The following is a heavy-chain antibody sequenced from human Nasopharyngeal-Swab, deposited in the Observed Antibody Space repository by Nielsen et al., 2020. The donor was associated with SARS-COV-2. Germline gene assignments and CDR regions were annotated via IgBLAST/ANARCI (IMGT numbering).Heavy chain of an antibody. Sequence: WIRQPPGKGLEWIGYIYYSGSTNYNPSLKSRVTISVDTSKNQFSLKLSSVTAADTAVYYCARTGIAAAGDTETYYYGMDVWGQGTTVTVSS. D-gene: IGHD6-13*01. V-gene: IGHV4-59*12. J-gene: IGHJ6*02. CDR3: ARTGIAAAGDTETYYYGMDV. CDR2: IYYSGST.